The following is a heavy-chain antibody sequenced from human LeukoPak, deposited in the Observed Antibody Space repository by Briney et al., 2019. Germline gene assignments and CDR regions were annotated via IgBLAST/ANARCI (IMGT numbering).Heavy chain of an antibody. Sequence: GGSLRLSCAASGFTFSSYWMSWVRQAPGKGLEWVANIKQDGSEKYYVDSVKGRFTISRDNAKNSLYLQMNSLRAEDTAVYYCASSDSSGYYYFDYWGQGTLVTVSS. J-gene: IGHJ4*02. D-gene: IGHD3-22*01. CDR2: IKQDGSEK. CDR1: GFTFSSYW. CDR3: ASSDSSGYYYFDY. V-gene: IGHV3-7*01.